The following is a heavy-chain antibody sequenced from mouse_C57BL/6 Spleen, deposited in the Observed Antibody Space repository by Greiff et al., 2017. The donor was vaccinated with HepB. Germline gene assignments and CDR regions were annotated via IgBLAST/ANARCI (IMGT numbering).Heavy chain of an antibody. CDR3: ARGGDSAVVATDY. Sequence: LEESGAELARPGASVKLSCKASGYTFTSYGISWVKQRTGQGLEWIGEIYPRSGNTYYNEKFKGKATLTADKSSSTAYMELRSLTSEDSAVYFCARGGDSAVVATDYWGQGTTLTVSS. D-gene: IGHD1-1*01. CDR1: GYTFTSYG. V-gene: IGHV1-81*01. CDR2: IYPRSGNT. J-gene: IGHJ2*01.